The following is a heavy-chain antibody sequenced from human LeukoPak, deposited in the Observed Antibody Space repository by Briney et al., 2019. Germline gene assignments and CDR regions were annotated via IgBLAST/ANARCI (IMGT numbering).Heavy chain of an antibody. Sequence: GESLKISCKGSGYSFTSYWIGWVRQMPGKGLEWMGTIYPGDSDTRYSPSFQGQVTISADKSISTAYLQWSSLRASDTAMYYCASKSYSYGLDYYYGMDVWGQGTTVTVSS. CDR3: ASKSYSYGLDYYYGMDV. D-gene: IGHD5-18*01. CDR1: GYSFTSYW. J-gene: IGHJ6*02. CDR2: IYPGDSDT. V-gene: IGHV5-51*01.